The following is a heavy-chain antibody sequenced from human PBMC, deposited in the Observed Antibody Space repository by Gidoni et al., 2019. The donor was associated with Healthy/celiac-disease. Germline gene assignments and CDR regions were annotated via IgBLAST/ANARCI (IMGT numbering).Heavy chain of an antibody. J-gene: IGHJ4*02. CDR1: GSPFDDYA. CDR3: AKDSGSGWYYFDY. V-gene: IGHV3-9*01. Sequence: EVQLVESGVGLVQPGRSLRLSRAASGSPFDDYAMHWVRQAPGKGLEWVSGISWNSGSIGYADSVKGRFTISRDNAKNSLYLQMNSLRAEDTALYYCAKDSGSGWYYFDYWGQGTLVTVSS. D-gene: IGHD6-19*01. CDR2: ISWNSGSI.